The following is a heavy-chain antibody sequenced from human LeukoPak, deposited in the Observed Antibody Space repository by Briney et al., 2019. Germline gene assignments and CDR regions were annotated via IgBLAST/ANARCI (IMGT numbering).Heavy chain of an antibody. CDR3: ARQYGTFFDY. CDR2: IYPSDSDT. D-gene: IGHD1-26*01. V-gene: IGHV5-51*01. J-gene: IGHJ4*02. CDR1: GYTFTTSW. Sequence: GESLKISCKGSGYTFTTSWIAWVRQMAGKGLEWMGIIYPSDSDTRYIPSFRGQVTISADKSISTAYLQWSSLKASDTDIYYCARQYGTFFDYWGQGTLVTVSS.